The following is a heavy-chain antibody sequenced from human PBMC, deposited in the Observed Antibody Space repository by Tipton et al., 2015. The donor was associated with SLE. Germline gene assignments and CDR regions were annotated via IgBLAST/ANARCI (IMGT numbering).Heavy chain of an antibody. CDR1: GFTFSDYY. D-gene: IGHD4-17*01. CDR2: ISSSGSTI. Sequence: SLRLSCAASGFTFSDYYMSWIRQAPGKGLEWVSYISSSGSTIYYADSVKGRFTISRDNAKNSLYLQMNSLRAEDTAVYYCARTSKYGDDFDYWGQGTLVTVSS. V-gene: IGHV3-11*04. J-gene: IGHJ4*02. CDR3: ARTSKYGDDFDY.